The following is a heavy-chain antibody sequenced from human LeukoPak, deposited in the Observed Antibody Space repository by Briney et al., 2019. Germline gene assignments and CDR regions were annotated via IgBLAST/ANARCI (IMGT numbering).Heavy chain of an antibody. CDR2: ISAYNGNT. CDR3: ARSIVATIWPFEDY. V-gene: IGHV1-18*04. J-gene: IGHJ4*02. CDR1: GYTFTGYG. Sequence: ASVKVSCKASGYTFTGYGISWVRQAPGQGLEWMGWISAYNGNTNYAQKLQGRVTMTTDTSTSTAYMELRSLRSDDTAVYYCARSIVATIWPFEDYWGQGTLVTVSS. D-gene: IGHD5-12*01.